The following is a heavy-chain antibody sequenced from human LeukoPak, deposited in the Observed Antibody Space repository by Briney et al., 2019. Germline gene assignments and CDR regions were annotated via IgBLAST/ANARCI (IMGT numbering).Heavy chain of an antibody. Sequence: ASVKVSCKASGYTFTSYGISWVRQAPGQGLEWMGWISAYNGNTNYAQKLRGRVTMTTDTSTSTAYMELRSLRSDDTAVYYCARDRGRDYGGNSAFDYWGQGTLVTVSS. CDR2: ISAYNGNT. J-gene: IGHJ4*02. CDR1: GYTFTSYG. V-gene: IGHV1-18*01. CDR3: ARDRGRDYGGNSAFDY. D-gene: IGHD4-23*01.